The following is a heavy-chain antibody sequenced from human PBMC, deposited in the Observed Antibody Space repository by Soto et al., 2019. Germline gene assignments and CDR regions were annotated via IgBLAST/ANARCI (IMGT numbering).Heavy chain of an antibody. CDR2: LYYSGST. CDR3: ARAASGYHDAFDI. CDR1: GGSISSYY. J-gene: IGHJ3*02. D-gene: IGHD2-2*01. Sequence: QVQLQESGPGLVKPSETLSLTCTVSGGSISSYYWSWIRQTQGKGLEWIGYLYYSGSTNYKPSLKSRVTISVDTSKNQFSLKLSSVTAAETAVYYCARAASGYHDAFDIWCQGTMVTVSS. V-gene: IGHV4-59*01.